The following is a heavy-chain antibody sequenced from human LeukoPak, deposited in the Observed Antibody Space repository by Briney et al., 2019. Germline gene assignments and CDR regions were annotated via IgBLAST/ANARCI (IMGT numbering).Heavy chain of an antibody. CDR3: ARAEGYSYGTPFDY. CDR2: ISGSGGST. D-gene: IGHD5-18*01. J-gene: IGHJ4*02. Sequence: GGSLRLSCAASGFTFSIYAMSWVRQAPGKGLEWVSAISGSGGSTYYADSVKGRFTISRDNSKNTLYLQMNSLRAEDTAVYYCARAEGYSYGTPFDYWGQGTLVTVSS. CDR1: GFTFSIYA. V-gene: IGHV3-23*01.